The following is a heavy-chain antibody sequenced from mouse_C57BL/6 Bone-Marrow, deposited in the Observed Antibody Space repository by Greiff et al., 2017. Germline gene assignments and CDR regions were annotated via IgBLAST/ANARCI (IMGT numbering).Heavy chain of an antibody. D-gene: IGHD5-5*01. CDR2: ISDGGSYT. V-gene: IGHV5-4*01. J-gene: IGHJ4*01. CDR1: GFTFSSYA. CDR3: ARDKDYHYYAMDY. Sequence: EVKLMESGGGLVKPGGSLKLSCAASGFTFSSYAMSWVRQTPEKRLEWVATISDGGSYTYYPDNVKGRFTISRDNAKNNLYLQMSHLKSEDTAMYYCARDKDYHYYAMDYWGQGTSVTVSS.